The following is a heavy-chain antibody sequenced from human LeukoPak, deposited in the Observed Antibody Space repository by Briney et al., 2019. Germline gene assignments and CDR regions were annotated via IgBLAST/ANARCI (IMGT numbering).Heavy chain of an antibody. CDR2: IIPILGIA. D-gene: IGHD4-11*01. CDR1: GGTFSSYA. J-gene: IGHJ5*02. V-gene: IGHV1-69*04. Sequence: SVKVSCKASGGTFSSYAISWVRQAPGQGLEWMGRIIPILGIANYAQKFQGRVTITADKSTSTAYMELSSLRSEDTAVYYCARDDYSKSNWFDPWGQGTLVTVSS. CDR3: ARDDYSKSNWFDP.